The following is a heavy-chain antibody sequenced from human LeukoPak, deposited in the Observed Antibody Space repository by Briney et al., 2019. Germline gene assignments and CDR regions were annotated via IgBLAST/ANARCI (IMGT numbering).Heavy chain of an antibody. Sequence: GGSLRLSCTASGFTFGDYAMSWFRQAPGKGLEWVGFISSKAYGGTTEYAASVKGRFTISRDDSKSIAYLQMNSLKTEDTAVYYCTRVGYSYGYRAAFDIWGQGTMVTVSS. CDR1: GFTFGDYA. D-gene: IGHD5-18*01. J-gene: IGHJ3*02. CDR2: ISSKAYGGTT. V-gene: IGHV3-49*03. CDR3: TRVGYSYGYRAAFDI.